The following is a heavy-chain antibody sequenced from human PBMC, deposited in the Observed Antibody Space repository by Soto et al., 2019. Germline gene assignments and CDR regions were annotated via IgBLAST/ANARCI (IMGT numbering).Heavy chain of an antibody. CDR3: VSTTSGSGGMDV. D-gene: IGHD3-10*01. J-gene: IGHJ6*02. CDR1: GGTFSSYT. CDR2: IIPILGIA. V-gene: IGHV1-69*02. Sequence: QVQLVQSGAEVKKPGSSVKVSCKASGGTFSSYTISWVRQAPGQGLEWMGRIIPILGIANYAQKFQGRVTITADKSTSTAYMELSSLRSEDTAVYYCVSTTSGSGGMDVWGQGTTVTVSS.